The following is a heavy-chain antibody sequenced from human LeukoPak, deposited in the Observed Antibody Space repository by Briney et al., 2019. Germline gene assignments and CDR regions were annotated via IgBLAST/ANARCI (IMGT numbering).Heavy chain of an antibody. D-gene: IGHD3-22*01. J-gene: IGHJ6*03. V-gene: IGHV3-74*01. CDR2: INNDGSST. CDR1: GFAFSSRW. Sequence: GGSLRLSCAASGFAFSSRWMHWVRQAPGKGLVWVAQINNDGSSTSYADSVKGRFTISRDNAKNTLYLQMDSLRVEDTAVYYCARVPFSSGVYYYYYYMDVWGKGTTVTVSS. CDR3: ARVPFSSGVYYYYYYMDV.